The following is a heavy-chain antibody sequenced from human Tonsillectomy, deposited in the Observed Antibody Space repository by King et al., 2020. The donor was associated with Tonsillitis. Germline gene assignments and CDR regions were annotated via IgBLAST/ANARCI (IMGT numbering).Heavy chain of an antibody. CDR2: IYPGDSDT. D-gene: IGHD5/OR15-5a*01. V-gene: IGHV5-51*01. CDR3: ARVFDYNSFDY. Sequence: VQLVESGPEVRKPGESLKISCKASGYSFTKYWIGWVRQMPGKGLEWMGIIYPGDSDTRDSPSFQGQVTISADKSINTAYLQWSSLKASDTAMYYCARVFDYNSFDYWGQGTVLTVSS. CDR1: GYSFTKYW. J-gene: IGHJ4*02.